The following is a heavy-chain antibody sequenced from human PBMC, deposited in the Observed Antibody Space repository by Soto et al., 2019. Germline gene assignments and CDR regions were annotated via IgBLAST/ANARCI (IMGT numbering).Heavy chain of an antibody. CDR3: ARRYKWLRLSYYYYYMDV. J-gene: IGHJ6*03. CDR1: GYTFTSYD. CDR2: MNPNSGNT. D-gene: IGHD5-12*01. V-gene: IGHV1-8*01. Sequence: GASVKVSCKASGYTFTSYDINWVRQATGQGLEWMGWMNPNSGNTGYAQKFQGRVTMTRNTSISTAYMELSSLRSEDTAVCYCARRYKWLRLSYYYYYMDVWGKGTTVTV.